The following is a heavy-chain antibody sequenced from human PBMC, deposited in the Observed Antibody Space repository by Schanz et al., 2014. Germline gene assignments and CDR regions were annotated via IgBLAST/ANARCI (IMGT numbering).Heavy chain of an antibody. V-gene: IGHV4-39*01. CDR3: ARQERGIWGHNGMDV. Sequence: QLQLQESGPGLVKPSETLSLTCTVSGGSISGSSYHWGWTRQPPGKGPEWIGTISYSGSTYYNPSPKVRVPFPEDTPKNHFPLKLVSVPAADTAIYYCARQERGIWGHNGMDVWGQGTTVTVSS. D-gene: IGHD2-15*01. CDR2: ISYSGST. J-gene: IGHJ6*02. CDR1: GGSISGSSYH.